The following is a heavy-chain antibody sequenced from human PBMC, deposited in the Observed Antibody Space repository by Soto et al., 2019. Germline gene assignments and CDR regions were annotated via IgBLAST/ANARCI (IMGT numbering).Heavy chain of an antibody. CDR1: GGSISSYY. Sequence: SETLSLTCTVSGGSISSYYWSWIRQSPGKGLEWIGYIYYSGSTNYNPSLKSRVTISVDTSKNQFSLKLSSVTAADTAVYYCARVICSGGSCLDDYWGQGTLVTVSS. J-gene: IGHJ4*02. D-gene: IGHD2-15*01. CDR2: IYYSGST. CDR3: ARVICSGGSCLDDY. V-gene: IGHV4-59*01.